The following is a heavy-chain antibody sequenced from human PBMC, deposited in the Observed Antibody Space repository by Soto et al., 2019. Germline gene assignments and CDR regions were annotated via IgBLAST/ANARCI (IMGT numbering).Heavy chain of an antibody. Sequence: PGGSLRLSCAASGFTFSSYAMSWVRQAPGKGLEWVSAISGSGGSTYYADSVKGRFTISRDNSKNTLYLQMNSLRAEDTAVYYCAKPFVVVVAATGWFDPWGQGTLVTVSS. J-gene: IGHJ5*02. CDR3: AKPFVVVVAATGWFDP. D-gene: IGHD2-15*01. V-gene: IGHV3-23*01. CDR1: GFTFSSYA. CDR2: ISGSGGST.